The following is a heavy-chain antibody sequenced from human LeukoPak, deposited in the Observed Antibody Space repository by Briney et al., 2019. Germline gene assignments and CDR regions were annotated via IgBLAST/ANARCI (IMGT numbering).Heavy chain of an antibody. CDR2: IGGSGAST. CDR3: AKSRGWYPSFDY. J-gene: IGHJ4*02. D-gene: IGHD6-19*01. Sequence: PGGSLRLSCAASGFTFSTSAMSWVRQAPGKGLGWVSAIGGSGASTYYADSVKGRFTISRDNSKNTLYLQMNSLRAEDTAVYYCAKSRGWYPSFDYWGQGTLVTVSS. CDR1: GFTFSTSA. V-gene: IGHV3-23*01.